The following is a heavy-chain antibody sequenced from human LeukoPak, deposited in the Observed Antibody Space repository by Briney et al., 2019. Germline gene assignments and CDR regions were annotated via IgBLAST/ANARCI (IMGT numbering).Heavy chain of an antibody. CDR1: GYTFTDYY. J-gene: IGHJ4*02. Sequence: GASVKVSCRASGYTFTDYYMHWLRQAPGQGLEWMGWINPNSGVTNYAQKFHGRVTLTRDTSIGTAYMDLTRLTSDDTAVYYCARGRPVAGRVGLIDYWGQGTLVTVSS. V-gene: IGHV1-2*02. CDR2: INPNSGVT. CDR3: ARGRPVAGRVGLIDY. D-gene: IGHD6-19*01.